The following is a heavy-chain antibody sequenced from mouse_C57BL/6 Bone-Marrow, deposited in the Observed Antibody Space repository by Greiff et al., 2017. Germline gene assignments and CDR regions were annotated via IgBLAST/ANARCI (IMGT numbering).Heavy chain of an antibody. J-gene: IGHJ1*03. Sequence: QVQLQQPGAELVKPGASVKMSSKPSGYPFTSYWLTGVKRRPGQGLEWIGDIYPGSGSPNYNEKFKIKATRTVDTSSSTAYMQLSSRTSEDSAVYYCARPYYSNYWYFDVWGTGTTVTVSS. CDR1: GYPFTSYW. D-gene: IGHD2-5*01. CDR3: ARPYYSNYWYFDV. V-gene: IGHV1-55*01. CDR2: IYPGSGSP.